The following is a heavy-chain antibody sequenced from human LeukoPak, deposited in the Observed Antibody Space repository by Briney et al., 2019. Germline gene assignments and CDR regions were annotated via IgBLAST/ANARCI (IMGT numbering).Heavy chain of an antibody. V-gene: IGHV3-21*01. CDR2: ITSGGDYM. CDR3: ARVPIFGVVIANDY. D-gene: IGHD3-16*02. Sequence: PGGSLRLSCAASGFTFGGYTMSWVRQAPGKGLQWVSTITSGGDYMYYADPVKGRFTISRDDSKNSLYLHMNSLRAEDTAVYYCARVPIFGVVIANDYWGQGTVVTVSS. J-gene: IGHJ4*02. CDR1: GFTFGGYT.